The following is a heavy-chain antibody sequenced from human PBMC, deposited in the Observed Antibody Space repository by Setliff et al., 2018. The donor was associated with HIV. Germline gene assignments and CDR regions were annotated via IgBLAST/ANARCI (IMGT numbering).Heavy chain of an antibody. V-gene: IGHV1-2*02. J-gene: IGHJ4*02. CDR1: GYTFSGYY. CDR3: ALASIVSTARWNH. Sequence: ASVKVSCKTSGYTFSGYYLHWVRRAPGRGLEWMGWINPNSGATNYARNFQGRVTMTRDTSISTAYMDLSSLTSDDTAVYYCALASIVSTARWNHWGRGTLVTVSS. CDR2: INPNSGAT. D-gene: IGHD1-26*01.